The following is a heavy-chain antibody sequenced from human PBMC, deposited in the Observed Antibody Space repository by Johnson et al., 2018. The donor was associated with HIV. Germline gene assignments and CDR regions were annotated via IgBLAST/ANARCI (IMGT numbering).Heavy chain of an antibody. Sequence: QVQLVESGGGVVQPGRSLRLSCAASGFMFSNYGMHWVRQAPGKGLEWVAVISYDGSNKYYADSVKGRFPISRDNSKNTLYLRTNSLRVEDTAVYYCARDREYGLAWGWALDIWGQGTTVTVSS. V-gene: IGHV3-30*03. CDR1: GFMFSNYG. D-gene: IGHD6-19*01. CDR2: ISYDGSNK. CDR3: ARDREYGLAWGWALDI. J-gene: IGHJ3*02.